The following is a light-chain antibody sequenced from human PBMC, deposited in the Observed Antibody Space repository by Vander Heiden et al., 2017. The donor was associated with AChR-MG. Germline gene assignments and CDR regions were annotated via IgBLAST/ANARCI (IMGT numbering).Light chain of an antibody. CDR2: GKN. CDR3: NARDSSGNHVV. CDR1: SHRNYY. J-gene: IGLJ2*01. V-gene: IGLV3-19*01. Sequence: SSDLTQYPAMSVTLGQAVRITCQGASHRNYYACWYQQKPGQAPALATNGKNNRPSAIPDRFSGSGSGNTASLTITGAQAEDEDDCYCNARDSSGNHVVFGGGTKLTVL.